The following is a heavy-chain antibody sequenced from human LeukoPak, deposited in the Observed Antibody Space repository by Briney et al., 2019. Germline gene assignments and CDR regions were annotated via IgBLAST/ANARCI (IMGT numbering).Heavy chain of an antibody. D-gene: IGHD4-17*01. Sequence: ASVPVSCQASGYSFSSYFMHWVRPAPGQGREWMGIINLSGESTTYAQKVQGRVTMTRDTSTRTVYMELSSLRSDDTAVYYCARESDYGNNWFDPWGQGTLVTVSS. J-gene: IGHJ5*02. CDR2: INLSGEST. CDR3: ARESDYGNNWFDP. CDR1: GYSFSSYF. V-gene: IGHV1-46*01.